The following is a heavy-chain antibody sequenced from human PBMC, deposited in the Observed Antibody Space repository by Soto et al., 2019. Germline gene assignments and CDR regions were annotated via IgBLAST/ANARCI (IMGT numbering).Heavy chain of an antibody. CDR1: GFAFNNYA. V-gene: IGHV3-23*01. CDR2: ITDDGGGA. J-gene: IGHJ4*02. Sequence: GGSLRLSCAASGFAFNNYAMGWVRQAPGKGLEWVSSITDDGGGAYYTDSVKGRFTVSRDNSKNTLYLQMSGLRGEDTAVYYCSTRTVGNYRVFDYWGQGTLVTVSS. CDR3: STRTVGNYRVFDY. D-gene: IGHD1-7*01.